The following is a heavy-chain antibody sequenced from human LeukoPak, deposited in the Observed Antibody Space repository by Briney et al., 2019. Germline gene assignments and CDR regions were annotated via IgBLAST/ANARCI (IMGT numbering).Heavy chain of an antibody. J-gene: IGHJ5*02. CDR1: GYTFTGYY. V-gene: IGHV1-2*02. D-gene: IGHD3-10*01. CDR2: INPNSGGT. Sequence: ASVKVSCKASGYTFTGYYIHWVRQAPGQGLEWMGWINPNSGGTNYAQKFQGRVTMTRDTSISTAYMELSRLRSDDTAVYYCAREIRGYYGSGSYPTWFDPWGQGTLVTVSS. CDR3: AREIRGYYGSGSYPTWFDP.